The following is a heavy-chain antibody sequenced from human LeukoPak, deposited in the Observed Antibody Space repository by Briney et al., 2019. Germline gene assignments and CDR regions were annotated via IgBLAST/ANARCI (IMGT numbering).Heavy chain of an antibody. J-gene: IGHJ4*02. CDR2: IYYSGST. D-gene: IGHD5-24*01. V-gene: IGHV4-59*02. Sequence: SETLSLTCTVSGGSVSSYYWSWIRQPPGKGLEWIGYIYYSGSTNYNPSLKSRVTISVDTSKIQFSLKLSSVTAADTAVYYCARSRRDGYNLEFDYWGQGTLVTVSS. CDR1: GGSVSSYY. CDR3: ARSRRDGYNLEFDY.